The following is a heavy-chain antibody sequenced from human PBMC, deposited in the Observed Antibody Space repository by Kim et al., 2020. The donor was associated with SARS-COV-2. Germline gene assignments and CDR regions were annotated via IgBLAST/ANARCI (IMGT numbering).Heavy chain of an antibody. D-gene: IGHD6-19*01. CDR1: GFTFDDYA. J-gene: IGHJ4*02. CDR3: VRGQQWLIKN. V-gene: IGHV3-43*02. Sequence: GGSLILSCAASGFTFDDYAIQWVRQVPGKGLEWVSLISRDGGEIKYADSVQGRFTISRDNSKKSVYLQMNSLRSEDTALYYCVRGQQWLIKNWGQGTQVTVFS. CDR2: ISRDGGEI.